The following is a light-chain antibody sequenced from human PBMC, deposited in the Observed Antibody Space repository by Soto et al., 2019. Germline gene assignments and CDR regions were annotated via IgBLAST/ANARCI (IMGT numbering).Light chain of an antibody. V-gene: IGLV2-14*01. CDR1: SSDVGGYNY. CDR2: EVG. Sequence: HSVLTQPASVAGSPGQSITICCTGSSSDVGGYNYVSWYQHHPGKAPKLMIYEVGNRPSGVSNRFSGSKSGNAASLTISGLQADEEAEYYCSSYTSSITPYVFGTGTKVTV. CDR3: SSYTSSITPYV. J-gene: IGLJ1*01.